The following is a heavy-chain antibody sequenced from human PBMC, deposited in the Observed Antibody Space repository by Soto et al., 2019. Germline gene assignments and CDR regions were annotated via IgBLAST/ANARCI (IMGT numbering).Heavy chain of an antibody. Sequence: QVQLQESGPGLVKPSQTLSLTCTVSGGSISSGGYYWSWIRQHPGKGLEWIGYIYYSGSTYYNPSLKSRVTISVDTSKNQFSLKLSSVTAADTAVYYCARFQLTPYYYYGMDVWGQGTTVTVSS. J-gene: IGHJ6*02. CDR3: ARFQLTPYYYYGMDV. D-gene: IGHD2-2*01. V-gene: IGHV4-31*03. CDR1: GGSISSGGYY. CDR2: IYYSGST.